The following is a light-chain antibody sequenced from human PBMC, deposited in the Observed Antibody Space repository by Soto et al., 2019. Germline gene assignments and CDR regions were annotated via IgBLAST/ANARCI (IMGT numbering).Light chain of an antibody. Sequence: QSALTQPASVSASPGQSIAISCTGTSSDVGGYDYVSWYQQHPGKAPKLMIYDVSERPSGVSDRFSGSKSGNTASLTISGLHAEDEAHYYCSSYTISTTVLFGGGTKLTVL. V-gene: IGLV2-14*03. CDR3: SSYTISTTVL. J-gene: IGLJ2*01. CDR2: DVS. CDR1: SSDVGGYDY.